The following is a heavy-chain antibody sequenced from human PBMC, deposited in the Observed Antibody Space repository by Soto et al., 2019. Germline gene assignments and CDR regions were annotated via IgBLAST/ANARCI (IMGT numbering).Heavy chain of an antibody. CDR2: IYPGDSDT. V-gene: IGHV5-51*01. D-gene: IGHD6-13*01. CDR3: ARHSRIAAAGFNWFDP. J-gene: IGHJ5*02. Sequence: GESLKISCKGSGYSFTSYWIGWVRQMPGKGLEWMGIIYPGDSDTRYSPSFQGQVTISADKSISTAYLQWSSLKASDTAMYYCARHSRIAAAGFNWFDPWGQGTLVTVSS. CDR1: GYSFTSYW.